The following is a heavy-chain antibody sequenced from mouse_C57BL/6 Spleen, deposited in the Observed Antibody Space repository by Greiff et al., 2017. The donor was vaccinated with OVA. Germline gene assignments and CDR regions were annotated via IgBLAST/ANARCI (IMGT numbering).Heavy chain of an antibody. CDR1: GYTFTNYW. D-gene: IGHD1-1*01. J-gene: IGHJ1*03. CDR3: ARNYGSSVWYFDV. CDR2: IYPGGGYT. V-gene: IGHV1-63*01. Sequence: SGAELVRPGTSVKMSCKASGYTFTNYWIGWAKQRPGHGLEWIGDIYPGGGYTNYNEKFKGKATLTADTSSSTAYMQFSSLTSEDAAIYYCARNYGSSVWYFDVWGTGTTVTVSS.